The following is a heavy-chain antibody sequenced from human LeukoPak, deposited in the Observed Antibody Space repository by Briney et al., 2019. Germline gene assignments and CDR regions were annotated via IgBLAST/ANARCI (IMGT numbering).Heavy chain of an antibody. CDR1: GGSFSGSY. V-gene: IGHV4-34*01. J-gene: IGHJ6*03. CDR2: RYHRRKT. CDR3: ARGQGDYGGNSYYYYYMDV. D-gene: IGHD4-23*01. Sequence: PSETLSLTCAHYGGSFSGSYWSWLPETPGKGLESNGERYHRRKTNYNPSLKSRVTISVDTSKNQFSLKLSSVTAADTAVYYCARGQGDYGGNSYYYYYMDVWCKGTTVTVSS.